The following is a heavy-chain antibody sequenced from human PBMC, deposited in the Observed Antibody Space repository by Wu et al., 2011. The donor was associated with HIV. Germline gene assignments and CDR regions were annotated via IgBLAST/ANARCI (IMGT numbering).Heavy chain of an antibody. D-gene: IGHD2-2*02. Sequence: CKASGYTFTSHYMHWVRQAPGQGLEWMGRINPSGGGTNYARKFQDRVTMTGDTSISTAYMELSRLRSDDTAVYYCARWLACTSTACYTSTPHFDYWGQGTLVTVSS. CDR2: INPSGGGT. CDR1: GYTFTSHY. J-gene: IGHJ4*02. CDR3: ARWLACTSTACYTSTPHFDY. V-gene: IGHV1-2*02.